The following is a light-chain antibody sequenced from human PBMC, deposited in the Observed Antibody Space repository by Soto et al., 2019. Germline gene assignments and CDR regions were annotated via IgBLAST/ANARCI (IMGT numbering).Light chain of an antibody. CDR2: GAS. CDR3: HQYGSSPRA. V-gene: IGKV3-20*01. CDR1: QSVSSSY. Sequence: EIVLTQSPGTLSLSPGEGATLSCRASQSVSSSYLAWYQQKPGQAPRLLIYGASSRATGIPDRFSGSGSGTDFTLTISRLEPEDFAMYYCHQYGSSPRAFGQGTKVDIK. J-gene: IGKJ1*01.